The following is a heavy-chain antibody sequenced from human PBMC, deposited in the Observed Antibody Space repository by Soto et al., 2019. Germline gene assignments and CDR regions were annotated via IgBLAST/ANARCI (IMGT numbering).Heavy chain of an antibody. CDR2: IIPIFGTG. J-gene: IGHJ6*02. V-gene: IGHV1-69*12. D-gene: IGHD6-19*01. CDR1: GGTFRTYA. Sequence: QVQLLQSGAEVKKPGSSVRVSCEASGGTFRTYAISWVRQAPGQGLEWMGEIIPIFGTGNYAQKFQGRVTITADXPXTXVXVDLRSLRSEDTAVYYCAKGAVAGTPTSYYYYAMDVWGQGTTVTVSS. CDR3: AKGAVAGTPTSYYYYAMDV.